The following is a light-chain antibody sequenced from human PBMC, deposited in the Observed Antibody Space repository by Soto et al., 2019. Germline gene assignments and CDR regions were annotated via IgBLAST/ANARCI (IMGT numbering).Light chain of an antibody. CDR1: TTDVDGYDY. V-gene: IGLV2-14*03. CDR3: TSYTGRAPFYV. CDR2: DVN. Sequence: QSALTQPASVSVSPGQSITISCTGATTDVDGYDYVSWYQQHPGQAPKLMIFDVNNRPSGVSGRFSGSKSGDTASLTISGLQAEDDGDYYCTSYTGRAPFYVFWSGTKVTVL. J-gene: IGLJ1*01.